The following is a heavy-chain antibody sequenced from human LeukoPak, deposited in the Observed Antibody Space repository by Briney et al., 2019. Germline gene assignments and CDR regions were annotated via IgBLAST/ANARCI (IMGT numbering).Heavy chain of an antibody. CDR3: ARDWGGADYGGNSRFDY. CDR2: IKSKSDGGTT. Sequence: GGSLRLSCAASGFTFSNAWMSWVRQAPGKGLEWVGRIKSKSDGGTTDYAAPVKGRFTISRDNAKNSLYLQMNSLRAEDTAVYYCARDWGGADYGGNSRFDYWGQGTLVTVSS. D-gene: IGHD4-23*01. J-gene: IGHJ4*02. V-gene: IGHV3-15*01. CDR1: GFTFSNAW.